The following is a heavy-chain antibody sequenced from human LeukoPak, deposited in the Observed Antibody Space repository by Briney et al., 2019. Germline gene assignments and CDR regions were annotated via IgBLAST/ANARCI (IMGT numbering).Heavy chain of an antibody. CDR1: GFTFDDYA. CDR2: ISGDGGST. CDR3: AKDTGGSYYLGYYYYYMDV. Sequence: GGSLRLSCAASGFTFDDYAMHWVRHAPGKGLEWVSLISGDGGSTYYADSVKGRFTISRDNSKNSLYLQMNSLRTEDTALYYCAKDTGGSYYLGYYYYYMDVWGKGTTVTVSS. V-gene: IGHV3-43*02. J-gene: IGHJ6*03. D-gene: IGHD1-26*01.